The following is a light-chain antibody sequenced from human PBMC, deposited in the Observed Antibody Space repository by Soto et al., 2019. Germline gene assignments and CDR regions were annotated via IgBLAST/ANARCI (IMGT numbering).Light chain of an antibody. CDR2: DAS. CDR1: QSISNY. V-gene: IGKV3-11*01. CDR3: QQRSNWPPSIT. Sequence: EIVLTQSPVTLSLSPGQGAALSCRASQSISNYLAWYQQKPGQAPRLLIYDASNRAAGTPARFSGSGSGTDFTLTISSLEPDDFAVYYCQQRSNWPPSITFGQGTRLEIK. J-gene: IGKJ5*01.